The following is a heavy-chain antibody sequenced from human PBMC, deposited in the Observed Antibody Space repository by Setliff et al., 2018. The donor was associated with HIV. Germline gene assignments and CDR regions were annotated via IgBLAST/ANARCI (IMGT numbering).Heavy chain of an antibody. D-gene: IGHD2-2*01. Sequence: PSATLSLTCAVYGGSFSGYYWSWIRPSPEKRLEWIGEINHSGSTNYNPSLKSRVIMAVDTSKNQFSLKLSSVTAADTAVYYCARTRGDCSGTNCYALRGPDYWGQGTLVTVSS. CDR2: INHSGST. CDR1: GGSFSGYY. V-gene: IGHV4-34*01. CDR3: ARTRGDCSGTNCYALRGPDY. J-gene: IGHJ4*02.